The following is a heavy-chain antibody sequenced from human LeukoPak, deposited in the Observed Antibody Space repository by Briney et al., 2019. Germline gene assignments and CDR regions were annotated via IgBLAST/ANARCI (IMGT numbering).Heavy chain of an antibody. V-gene: IGHV1-2*02. CDR1: GYTFTGYY. CDR3: ARGLGVTTDYYFDY. J-gene: IGHJ4*02. CDR2: INPNSGGT. Sequence: GASVKVSCKASGYTFTGYYMHWVRRAPGQGLEWMGWINPNSGGTNYAQKFQGRVTMTRDTSISTAYMELSRLRSDDTAVYYCARGLGVTTDYYFDYWGQGTLVTVSS. D-gene: IGHD4-11*01.